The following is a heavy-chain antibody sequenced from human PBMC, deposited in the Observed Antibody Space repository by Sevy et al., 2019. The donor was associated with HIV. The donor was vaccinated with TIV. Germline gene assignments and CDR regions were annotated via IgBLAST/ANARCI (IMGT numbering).Heavy chain of an antibody. Sequence: GGSLRLSCAASGFTVSSNYMSWVRQAPGKGLEWVSVIYSDSNTYYADSVKGRFTISRDNSKNTLYLQMKGLRAEETAVYYCAKGLILEWSWYGMDVWGQGTTVTVSS. D-gene: IGHD3-3*01. CDR3: AKGLILEWSWYGMDV. CDR1: GFTVSSNY. V-gene: IGHV3-53*01. CDR2: IYSDSNT. J-gene: IGHJ6*02.